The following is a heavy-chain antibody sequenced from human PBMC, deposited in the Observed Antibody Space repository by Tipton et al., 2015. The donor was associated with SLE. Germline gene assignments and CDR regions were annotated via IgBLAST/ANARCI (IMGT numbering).Heavy chain of an antibody. J-gene: IGHJ2*01. CDR3: ARDDLDWYFDL. Sequence: TLSLTCTVSGGSISSYYWSWIRQPPGKGLEWIGYIYYSGSTNYNPSLKSRVTISVDTSKNQFSLKLSSVTAADTAVYYCARDDLDWYFDLWGRGTLVTVSS. CDR1: GGSISSYY. V-gene: IGHV4-59*12. CDR2: IYYSGST.